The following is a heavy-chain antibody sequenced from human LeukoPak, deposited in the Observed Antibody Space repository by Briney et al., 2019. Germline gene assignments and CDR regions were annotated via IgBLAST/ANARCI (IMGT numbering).Heavy chain of an antibody. CDR1: GFTFSSYG. CDR3: ARDTGYSYGNYYYGMDV. D-gene: IGHD5-18*01. Sequence: GGSLRLSCSASGFTFSSYGMHWVRQAPGKGLEWVAVILYDGSNKYYADSVKGRFTISRDNSKNTLYLQMNSLRAEDTAVYYCARDTGYSYGNYYYGMDVWGQGTTVTVSS. CDR2: ILYDGSNK. J-gene: IGHJ6*02. V-gene: IGHV3-33*01.